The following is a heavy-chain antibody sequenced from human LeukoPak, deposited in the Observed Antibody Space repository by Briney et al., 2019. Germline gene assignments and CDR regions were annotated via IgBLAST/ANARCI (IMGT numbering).Heavy chain of an antibody. D-gene: IGHD2-8*01. CDR2: INPNSGGT. J-gene: IGHJ4*02. Sequence: ASVKVSCKASGYTFTSYAMNWVRQAPGQGLEWMGWINPNSGGTNYAQKFQGWVTMTRDTSISTAYMELSRLRSDDTAVYYCARGDTTDIVLMVYWYYFDYWGQGTLVTVSS. V-gene: IGHV1-2*04. CDR1: GYTFTSYA. CDR3: ARGDTTDIVLMVYWYYFDY.